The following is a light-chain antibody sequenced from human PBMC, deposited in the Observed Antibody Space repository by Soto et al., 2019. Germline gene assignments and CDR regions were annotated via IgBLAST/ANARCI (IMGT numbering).Light chain of an antibody. CDR1: SSDIGAYDY. Sequence: QSALTQPASLSGSPGQSITISCTGTSSDIGAYDYVSWFQQHPGKAPKLVNSEVNNRPSGVSNRFSGSKSGNTAYLTISGLQVEDEAEYFFFSFTSTSTHVCGTGTKVTVL. CDR3: FSFTSTSTHV. CDR2: EVN. J-gene: IGLJ1*01. V-gene: IGLV2-14*01.